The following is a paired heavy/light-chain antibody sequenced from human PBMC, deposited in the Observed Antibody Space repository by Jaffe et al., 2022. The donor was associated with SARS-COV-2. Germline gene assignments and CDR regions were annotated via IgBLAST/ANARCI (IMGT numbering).Heavy chain of an antibody. Sequence: QLQLQESGPGLVKPSETLSLVCSVSGGSFSSSSYYWGWVRQPPGRGLEWIGTIDFRGTTYYTPSLKSRLTISVDTSKSQVSLKLSSVTAADTAVYFCARVLIAAPVLGALDIWGQGTEVTVFS. CDR1: GGSFSSSSYY. J-gene: IGHJ3*02. V-gene: IGHV4-39*01. CDR3: ARVLIAAPVLGALDI. D-gene: IGHD2-21*01. CDR2: IDFRGTT.
Light chain of an antibody. CDR1: QSVSSSY. CDR2: GAS. V-gene: IGKV3-20*01. CDR3: QQYGNSPYT. J-gene: IGKJ2*01. Sequence: EIVLTQSPGTLSLSPGERATLSCRASQSVSSSYLAWYQQKPGQAPRLLIFGASSRVTGIPDRFSGSGSGTDFTLTISRLEPEDFAVYYCQQYGNSPYTFGQGTKLEIK.